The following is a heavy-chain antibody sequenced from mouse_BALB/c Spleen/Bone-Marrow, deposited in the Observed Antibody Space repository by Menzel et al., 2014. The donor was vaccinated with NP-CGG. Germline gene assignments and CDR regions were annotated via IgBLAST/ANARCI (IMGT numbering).Heavy chain of an antibody. CDR2: IYPGDGDT. J-gene: IGHJ2*01. Sequence: VKLMESGAELVRPGSSVKISCKASGYAFSSYWMNWVKQRPGQGLEWIGQIYPGDGDTNYNGKFKGKATLTADKSSSTAYMQLSSLTSEDPAVYSCARQYGNYFDYWGQGTTLTVSS. CDR1: GYAFSSYW. D-gene: IGHD2-10*02. V-gene: IGHV1-80*01. CDR3: ARQYGNYFDY.